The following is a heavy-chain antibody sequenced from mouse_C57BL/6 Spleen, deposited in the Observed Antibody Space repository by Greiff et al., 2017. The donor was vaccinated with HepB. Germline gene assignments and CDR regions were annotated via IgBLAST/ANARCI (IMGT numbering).Heavy chain of an antibody. V-gene: IGHV1-61*01. CDR3: ARDLITTVVGHWYFDV. D-gene: IGHD1-1*01. Sequence: QVQLQQSGAELVRPGSSVKLSCKASGYTFTSYWMDWVKQRPGQGLEWIGNIYPSDSETHYNQKFKDKATLTVDKSSSTAYMQLSSLTSEDSAVYYCARDLITTVVGHWYFDVWGTGTTVTVSS. CDR2: IYPSDSET. CDR1: GYTFTSYW. J-gene: IGHJ1*03.